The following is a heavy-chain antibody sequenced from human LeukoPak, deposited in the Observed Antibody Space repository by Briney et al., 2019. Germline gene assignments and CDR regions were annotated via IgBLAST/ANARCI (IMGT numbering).Heavy chain of an antibody. CDR2: IYYSGST. V-gene: IGHV4-30-4*01. Sequence: SETLSLTCTVSGGSISSGDYYWSWIRQPPGKGLEWFGYIYYSGSTYYNPSLKSRVTISVDTSKNQFSLKLSSVTAADTAVYYCARFSYDFWSGYGFDPWGQGTLVTVSS. CDR3: ARFSYDFWSGYGFDP. CDR1: GGSISSGDYY. J-gene: IGHJ5*02. D-gene: IGHD3-3*01.